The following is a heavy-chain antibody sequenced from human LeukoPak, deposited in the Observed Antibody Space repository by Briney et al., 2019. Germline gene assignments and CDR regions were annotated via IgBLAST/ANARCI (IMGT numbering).Heavy chain of an antibody. J-gene: IGHJ4*02. CDR3: ARPFPRAYDFDY. D-gene: IGHD3-3*01. CDR2: IYSGGST. Sequence: QAGGSLRLSCAASGFTFSNYAVSWVRQAPGKGLEWVSVIYSGGSTYYADSVKGRFTISRDNSKNTLYLQMNSLRAEDTAVYYCARPFPRAYDFDYWGQGTLVTVSS. CDR1: GFTFSNYA. V-gene: IGHV3-66*02.